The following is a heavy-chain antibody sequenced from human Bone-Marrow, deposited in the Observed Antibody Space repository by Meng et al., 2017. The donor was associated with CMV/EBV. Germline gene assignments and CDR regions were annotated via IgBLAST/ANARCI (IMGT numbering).Heavy chain of an antibody. CDR1: AFPINTDYY. Sequence: SETLSLTCTVSAFPINTDYYWGWIRQSPGKGLEWLGNIYYSGGTFYNPSLKSRVAISIDTSKNQFSLRLTSVTAADTAVYYCARARAAFAIWGQG. J-gene: IGHJ3*02. CDR2: IYYSGGT. CDR3: ARARAAFAI. V-gene: IGHV4-38-2*02.